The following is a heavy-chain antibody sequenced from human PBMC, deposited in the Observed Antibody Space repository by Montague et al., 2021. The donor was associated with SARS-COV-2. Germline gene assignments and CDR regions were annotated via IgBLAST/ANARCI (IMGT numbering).Heavy chain of an antibody. CDR2: IYHSGST. J-gene: IGHJ6*02. CDR1: GYSISSGYY. D-gene: IGHD4-11*01. V-gene: IGHV4-38-2*02. Sequence: SETRSLTCTVSGYSISSGYYWGWIRQPPGKGLEWIGSIYHSGSTYYNPPLKSRVTISVDTSKNQFSLKLSSVTAADTAVYYCAVNSNYYYYYGMDVWGQGTTVTVSS. CDR3: AVNSNYYYYYGMDV.